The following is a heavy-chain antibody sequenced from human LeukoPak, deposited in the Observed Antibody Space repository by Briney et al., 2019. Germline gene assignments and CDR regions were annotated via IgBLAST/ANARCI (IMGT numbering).Heavy chain of an antibody. J-gene: IGHJ4*02. CDR1: ALTFRSNW. CDR2: MNIDESTK. CDR3: ARGVSGSYGKFDY. V-gene: IGHV3-74*01. D-gene: IGHD1-26*01. Sequence: GRSQRLSCAASALTFRSNWMHWVSHAPRKGLVWVSCMNIDESTKNYADSVKGRFTISRDNAKNTLYLQMNSLRAEDTAVYYCARGVSGSYGKFDYWGQGTLVTVSS.